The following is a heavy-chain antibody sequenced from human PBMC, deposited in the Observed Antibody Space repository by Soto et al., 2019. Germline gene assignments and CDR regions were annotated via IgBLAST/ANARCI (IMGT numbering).Heavy chain of an antibody. CDR1: GGSVSSGSYY. CDR3: AREAVTTYRLDY. J-gene: IGHJ4*02. D-gene: IGHD4-17*01. V-gene: IGHV4-61*01. CDR2: IYYSGST. Sequence: PSETLSLTCTASGGSVSSGSYYWSWIRQPPGKGLEWIGYIYYSGSTNYSPSLKSRVTISVDTSKNQFSLKLSSVAAADTAVYYCAREAVTTYRLDYWGQGTLVTVSS.